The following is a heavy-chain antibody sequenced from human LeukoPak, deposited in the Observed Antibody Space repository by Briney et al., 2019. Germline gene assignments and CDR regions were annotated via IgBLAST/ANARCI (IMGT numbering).Heavy chain of an antibody. CDR1: GGSISSSSYY. V-gene: IGHV4-39*01. CDR2: IYYSGST. CDR3: ARSGSYYYSFHS. D-gene: IGHD1-26*01. Sequence: TSETLSLTCTVSGGSISSSSYYWGWIRQPPGKGLEWIGTIYYSGSTYYNPSLKSRVTISVDTSKNQFSLKLSSVTAADTAVYYCARSGSYYYSFHSWGQGTLVTISS. J-gene: IGHJ4*02.